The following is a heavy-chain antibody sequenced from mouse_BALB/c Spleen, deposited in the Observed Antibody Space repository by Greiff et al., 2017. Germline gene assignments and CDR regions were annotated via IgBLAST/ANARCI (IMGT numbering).Heavy chain of an antibody. CDR2: ISSGGGST. CDR3: ARHEDDAAWFAY. D-gene: IGHD2-12*01. Sequence: EVKLVESGGGLVKPGGSLKLSCAASGFAFSSYDMSWVRQTPEKRLEWVAYISSGGGSTYYPDTVKGRFTISRDNAKNTLYLQMSSLKSEDTAMYYCARHEDDAAWFAYWGQGTLVTVSA. J-gene: IGHJ3*01. V-gene: IGHV5-12-1*01. CDR1: GFAFSSYD.